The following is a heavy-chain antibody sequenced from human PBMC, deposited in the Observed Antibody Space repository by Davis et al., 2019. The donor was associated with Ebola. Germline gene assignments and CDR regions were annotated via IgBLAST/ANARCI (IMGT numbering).Heavy chain of an antibody. J-gene: IGHJ3*02. Sequence: PGGSLRLSCATSGFTFSLYWMTWVRQAPGKGLEWVASIKQDGSEKYYVDSVKGRFTISRDNAKNSLYLQLDSLRGEDTAVYYCARDCGGDCFRDDVFDIWGLGTMVTVSS. D-gene: IGHD2-21*01. V-gene: IGHV3-7*01. CDR1: GFTFSLYW. CDR3: ARDCGGDCFRDDVFDI. CDR2: IKQDGSEK.